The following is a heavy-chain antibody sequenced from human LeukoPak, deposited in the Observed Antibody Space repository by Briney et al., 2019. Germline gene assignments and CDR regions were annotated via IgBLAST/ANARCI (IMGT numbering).Heavy chain of an antibody. CDR1: GFTFSSYD. V-gene: IGHV3-13*01. CDR3: ARSTFSIAAAAFDI. Sequence: GGSLRLSCAASGFTFSSYDMHWVRQATGKGLEWVSAIGTAGDTYYPGSVKGRFTISRENAKNSLYLQMNSLRAGDTVVYYCARSTFSIAAAAFDIWGQGTMVTVSS. CDR2: IGTAGDT. J-gene: IGHJ3*02. D-gene: IGHD2/OR15-2a*01.